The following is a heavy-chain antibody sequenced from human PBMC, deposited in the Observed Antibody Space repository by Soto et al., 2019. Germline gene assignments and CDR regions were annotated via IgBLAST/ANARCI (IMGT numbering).Heavy chain of an antibody. Sequence: EVQLVESGGGLVQPGGSLRLSCAASGFTFSSYSMNWVRQAPGKGLEWVSYISGSGSTLYYADSVKGRFTISRDNAKNSLYLQMNSLRAEDTAVYYCARDRVSGGYYHDAVDIWGQGTMVTVSS. D-gene: IGHD3-10*01. J-gene: IGHJ3*02. CDR1: GFTFSSYS. CDR3: ARDRVSGGYYHDAVDI. V-gene: IGHV3-48*01. CDR2: ISGSGSTL.